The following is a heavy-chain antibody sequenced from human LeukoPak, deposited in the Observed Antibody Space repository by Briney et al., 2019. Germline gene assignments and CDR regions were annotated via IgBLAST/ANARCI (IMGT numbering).Heavy chain of an antibody. CDR2: IPRKSESGTT. Sequence: PGGSPRLSCAASGFTFSNAWMSWGRQAPRKSLEGIGRIPRKSESGTTGYAAPVKGRFSISRDDSKDTLYLQMNCLETDDSAVYYCTTYIVGATIPGEYWGQGTLVTVSS. J-gene: IGHJ4*02. D-gene: IGHD1-26*01. V-gene: IGHV3-15*01. CDR3: TTYIVGATIPGEY. CDR1: GFTFSNAW.